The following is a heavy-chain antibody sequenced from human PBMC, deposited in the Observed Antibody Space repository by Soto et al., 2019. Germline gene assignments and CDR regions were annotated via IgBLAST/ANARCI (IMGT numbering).Heavy chain of an antibody. Sequence: SETLSLTCAVSGVSIGSGNWWSWVRQPPGKGLEWIAEVYNDGSANYHPSLESRATISVDRAKNQFSLRLSSVTAADTGKYYCARLVYDSRLNYLYFDHWGQGTLVTVSS. CDR3: ARLVYDSRLNYLYFDH. D-gene: IGHD3-22*01. CDR2: VYNDGSA. CDR1: GVSIGSGNW. J-gene: IGHJ4*02. V-gene: IGHV4-4*02.